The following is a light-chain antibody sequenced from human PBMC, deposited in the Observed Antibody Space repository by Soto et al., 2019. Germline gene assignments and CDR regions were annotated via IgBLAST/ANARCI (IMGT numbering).Light chain of an antibody. Sequence: SYELTQPPSVSGAPGKTARITCGGNNIGSKSVHWYQQKPGQAPVLVIYYDSDRPSGIPERFSGSNSGNTATLTISRVEAGDEADYYCQVWESSSDHVVFGGGTKLTVL. CDR3: QVWESSSDHVV. CDR2: YDS. J-gene: IGLJ2*01. CDR1: NIGSKS. V-gene: IGLV3-21*01.